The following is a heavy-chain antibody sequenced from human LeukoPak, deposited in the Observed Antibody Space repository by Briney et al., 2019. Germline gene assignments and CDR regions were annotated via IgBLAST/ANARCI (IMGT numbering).Heavy chain of an antibody. D-gene: IGHD1-1*01. CDR1: GFTFSSYA. V-gene: IGHV3-64*04. Sequence: GGSLRLSCAASGFTFSSYAMHWVRQAPGKGLEYVSAISSNGGSTYYADSVKGRFTISRDNSKNTLYLQMNSLRVDDTALYYCARDLDDQNSLPPVFQYWGQGTLVTVSS. J-gene: IGHJ1*01. CDR3: ARDLDDQNSLPPVFQY. CDR2: ISSNGGST.